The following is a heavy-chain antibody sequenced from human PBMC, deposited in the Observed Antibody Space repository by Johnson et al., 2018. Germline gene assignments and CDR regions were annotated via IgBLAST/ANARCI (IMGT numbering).Heavy chain of an antibody. J-gene: IGHJ6*03. Sequence: QVQLVQSGGGVVQPGRSLRLSCAASGFTFSIYGMHWVRQAPGKGLEWVAVISDDGTNKNYADSVKDRFIISRDNSNNTLYLQVNSLRDDYTAVYYCAKARSLATRGYEYYYYYVDVWGKGTTVTVSS. CDR1: GFTFSIYG. CDR3: AKARSLATRGYEYYYYYVDV. CDR2: ISDDGTNK. D-gene: IGHD5-12*01. V-gene: IGHV3-30*18.